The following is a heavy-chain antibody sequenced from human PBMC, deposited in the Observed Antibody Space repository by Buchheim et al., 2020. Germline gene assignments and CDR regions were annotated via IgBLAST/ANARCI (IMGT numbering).Heavy chain of an antibody. CDR3: ARSTGFRMDV. CDR1: GFTFKNHW. D-gene: IGHD1-14*01. V-gene: IGHV3-7*01. CDR2: IKQDGSEK. J-gene: IGHJ6*03. Sequence: EVQLVESGGGLVQPGGSLRLSCAASGFTFKNHWINWVRQAPGKGLEWVANIKQDGSEKYYVHSVKGRLTISRDNAKNSLYLQMNSMGAEDTAVYYCARSTGFRMDVWGKGTT.